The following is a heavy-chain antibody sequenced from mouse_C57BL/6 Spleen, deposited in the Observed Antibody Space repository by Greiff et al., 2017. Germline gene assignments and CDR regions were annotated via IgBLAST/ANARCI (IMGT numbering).Heavy chain of an antibody. V-gene: IGHV1-7*01. Sequence: QVQLKQSGAELAKPGASVKLSCKASGYTFTSYWMHWVKQRPGQGLEWIGYINPSSGYTKYNQKFKDKATLTADKSSSTAYMQLSSLTYEDSAVYYCARMTTVVAKNFDVWGTGTTVTVSS. CDR2: INPSSGYT. J-gene: IGHJ1*03. CDR1: GYTFTSYW. D-gene: IGHD1-1*01. CDR3: ARMTTVVAKNFDV.